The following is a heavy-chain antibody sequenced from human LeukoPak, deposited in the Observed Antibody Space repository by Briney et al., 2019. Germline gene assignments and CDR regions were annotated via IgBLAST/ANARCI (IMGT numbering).Heavy chain of an antibody. D-gene: IGHD4-23*01. V-gene: IGHV4-59*08. J-gene: IGHJ4*02. Sequence: PSETLSLTCTVSGGSISNYYWSWIRQPPGKGLEWIGYIYYSGSTNYNPSLTSRVTTSVDTSKNQFSLELRSVTAADTAVYYCARHPPRGNTGLAFDFWGRGTLVTVSS. CDR2: IYYSGST. CDR3: ARHPPRGNTGLAFDF. CDR1: GGSISNYY.